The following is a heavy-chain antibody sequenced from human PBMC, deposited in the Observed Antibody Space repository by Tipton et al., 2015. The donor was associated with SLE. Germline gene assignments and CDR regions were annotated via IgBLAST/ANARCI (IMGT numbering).Heavy chain of an antibody. CDR1: GGSISSGGHY. CDR2: IYYSGST. J-gene: IGHJ2*01. CDR3: ARRDGGGYFDL. Sequence: TLSLTCTVSGGSISSGGHYWSWIRQHPGKGLEWIGYIYYSGSTFYNPSLNSRVTISVDTSKNQFSLKLTSVTAADTAVYYCARRDGGGYFDLWDRGSLVTVSS. V-gene: IGHV4-31*03. D-gene: IGHD3-16*01.